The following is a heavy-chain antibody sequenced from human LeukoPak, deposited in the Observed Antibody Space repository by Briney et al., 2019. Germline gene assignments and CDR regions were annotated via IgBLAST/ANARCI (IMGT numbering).Heavy chain of an antibody. CDR3: VRAGGTSWSDY. J-gene: IGHJ4*02. CDR2: ISWNSGSI. CDR1: GFTFDDYA. V-gene: IGHV3-9*01. Sequence: GGSLRLSCAASGFTFDDYAMHWVRQAPGKGLEWVSGISWNSGSIGYADSVKGRLTISRDNAKNSLYVQMNSLRVEDTAVYYCVRAGGTSWSDYWGQGTLVTVSS. D-gene: IGHD6-13*01.